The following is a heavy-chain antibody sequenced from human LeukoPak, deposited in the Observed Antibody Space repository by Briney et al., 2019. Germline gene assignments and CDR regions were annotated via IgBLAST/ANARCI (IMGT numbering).Heavy chain of an antibody. CDR1: GGXISSGGYY. D-gene: IGHD2-2*01. CDR2: IYYSGST. J-gene: IGHJ4*02. V-gene: IGHV4-31*03. CDR3: ARSQDIIAVPAALPVR. Sequence: SETLSLTCTVSGGXISSGGYYWSWIRQHPGRGLEWIGYIYYSGSTYYNPSLKSRVTISVDTSKNQFSLNLSSVTAADTAVYYCARSQDIIAVPAALPVRWGQGTLVTVSS.